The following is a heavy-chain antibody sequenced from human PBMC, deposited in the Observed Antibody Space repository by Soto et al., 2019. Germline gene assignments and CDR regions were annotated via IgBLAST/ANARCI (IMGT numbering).Heavy chain of an antibody. Sequence: LXLXCVASGFPFRSXGMHWGGQAPGKGLEWVAIISSDGSDEKYADSVKGLFTISRDNSKNTLYLQMSSLRAEDTAVYYCAKDPAGPWLGESHIWGQGTVGTVSS. D-gene: IGHD3-16*01. CDR1: GFPFRSXG. V-gene: IGHV3-30*18. CDR2: ISSDGSDE. CDR3: AKDPAGPWLGESHI. J-gene: IGHJ4*03.